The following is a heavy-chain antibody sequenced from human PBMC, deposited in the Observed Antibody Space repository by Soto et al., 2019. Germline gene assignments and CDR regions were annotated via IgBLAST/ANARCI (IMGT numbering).Heavy chain of an antibody. CDR2: ISSSSSTI. J-gene: IGHJ5*02. D-gene: IGHD2-2*02. Sequence: PVGSLRLSCAASGFTFSSYNMNWVRQAPGKGLEWVSYISSSSSTIYYADSVKGRFTISRDNAKNSLYLQMNSLRDEDTAVYYCARDEGYCSSTSCYTYWFDPWGQGTLVTVSS. V-gene: IGHV3-48*02. CDR3: ARDEGYCSSTSCYTYWFDP. CDR1: GFTFSSYN.